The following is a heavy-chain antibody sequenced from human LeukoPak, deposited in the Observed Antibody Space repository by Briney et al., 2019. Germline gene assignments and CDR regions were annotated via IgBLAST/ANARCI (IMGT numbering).Heavy chain of an antibody. D-gene: IGHD6-13*01. J-gene: IGHJ6*03. Sequence: GESLKISCKGSGYSFTSYWIGWVRQIRGKGLEWMGIIYPGDSDTRYSPSLQGQVTISADKSISTAYLQWSSLQASDTAMYYCARHKVWQQLVQGYYYYYMDVWGKGTTVTVSS. CDR3: ARHKVWQQLVQGYYYYYMDV. CDR2: IYPGDSDT. CDR1: GYSFTSYW. V-gene: IGHV5-51*01.